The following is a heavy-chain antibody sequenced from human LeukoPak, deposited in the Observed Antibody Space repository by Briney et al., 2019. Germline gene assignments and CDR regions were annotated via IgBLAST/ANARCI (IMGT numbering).Heavy chain of an antibody. CDR2: ISNDGSQR. J-gene: IGHJ4*02. CDR1: GFTFSTYA. V-gene: IGHV3-30-3*01. CDR3: ARADHSAWHNFEY. Sequence: GQSLRLSCAAPGFTFSTYAMSWVRQAPGKGLEWVAVISNDGSQRYDAVKGRFTISRDKSMNTLYLQMNSLRPEDTAVYYCARADHSAWHNFEYWGQGTLVIVSS. D-gene: IGHD1-26*01.